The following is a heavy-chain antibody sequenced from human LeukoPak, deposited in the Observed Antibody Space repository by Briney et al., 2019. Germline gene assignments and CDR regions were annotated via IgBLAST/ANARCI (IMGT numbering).Heavy chain of an antibody. J-gene: IGHJ4*02. CDR3: ARRVDYYGSGSYYFGY. D-gene: IGHD3-10*01. Sequence: SETLSLTCTVSGGSISSTNYYWGWIRQPPGKGLEWIVSIYYSGSTYYNPSLKSRVTISVDTSKNQFSLRLSSVTAADTAVYYCARRVDYYGSGSYYFGYWGQGTLVTVSS. V-gene: IGHV4-39*01. CDR2: IYYSGST. CDR1: GGSISSTNYY.